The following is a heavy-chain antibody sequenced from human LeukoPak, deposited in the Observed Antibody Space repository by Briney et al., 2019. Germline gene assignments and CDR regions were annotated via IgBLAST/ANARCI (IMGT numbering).Heavy chain of an antibody. CDR2: ISAYNGNT. CDR1: GYTFTNYA. D-gene: IGHD5-12*01. J-gene: IGHJ6*03. V-gene: IGHV1-18*01. Sequence: ASVKVSCKASGYTFTNYAINWVRQAPGQGLEWMGWISAYNGNTNSAQKFQDRVTMTIDTSTTTAYMELRSLRSDDTAVYYCARDAIVAGATWYYYYYMGVWGKGTTVTVSS. CDR3: ARDAIVAGATWYYYYYMGV.